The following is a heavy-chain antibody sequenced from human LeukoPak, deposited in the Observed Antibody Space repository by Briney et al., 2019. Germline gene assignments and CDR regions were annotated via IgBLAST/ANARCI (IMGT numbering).Heavy chain of an antibody. CDR1: GYTFTSYD. Sequence: ASVKVSCKASGYTFTSYDINWVRQATGQGLEWMGWMNPNSGNTGYAQKFQGRVTMTRNTSISTAYMELSSLRSEDTAVYYCAVVWNDVGGWFDPWGQGTLVTVSS. CDR2: MNPNSGNT. J-gene: IGHJ5*02. D-gene: IGHD1-1*01. V-gene: IGHV1-8*01. CDR3: AVVWNDVGGWFDP.